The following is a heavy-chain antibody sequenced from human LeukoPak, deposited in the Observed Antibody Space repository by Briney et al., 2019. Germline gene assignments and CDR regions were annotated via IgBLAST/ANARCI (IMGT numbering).Heavy chain of an antibody. CDR3: ARGASGMTVALFKH. CDR1: GDSVSNNNAA. Sequence: SQTLSLTCAISGDSVSNNNAAWNWIRQSPSRGLEWLGRTYYRTKWYYDYAVSVRSRVIVNADTSTNQVSLQLSSVSSEDTAVYYCARGASGMTVALFKHWGQGTLVTVSS. CDR2: TYYRTKWYY. V-gene: IGHV6-1*01. D-gene: IGHD6-19*01. J-gene: IGHJ1*01.